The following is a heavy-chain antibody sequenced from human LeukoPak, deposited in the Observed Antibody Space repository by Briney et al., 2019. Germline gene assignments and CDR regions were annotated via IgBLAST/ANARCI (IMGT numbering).Heavy chain of an antibody. CDR3: ARAAPRDAADAFDI. Sequence: SETLSPTCTVSGGSISSSSYYWGWIRQPPGKGLEWIGSIYYSGSTYYNPSLKSRVTISVDTSKNQFSLKLSSVTAADTAVYYCARAAPRDAADAFDIWGQGTMVTVSS. CDR2: IYYSGST. D-gene: IGHD6-13*01. V-gene: IGHV4-39*01. CDR1: GGSISSSSYY. J-gene: IGHJ3*02.